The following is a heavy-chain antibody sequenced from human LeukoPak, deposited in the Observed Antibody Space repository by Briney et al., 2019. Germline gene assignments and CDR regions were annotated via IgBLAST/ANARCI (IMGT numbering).Heavy chain of an antibody. Sequence: GSVKGSLKGSGKTLTSFGMRLGGQGPRQRGGWVGGIKAGNGNTKYSQKFQGRVTITRDTSASTAYMELSSLRSEDTAVYYCARESSSWPRIYYYYGMDVWGQGTTVTVSS. J-gene: IGHJ6*02. D-gene: IGHD6-13*01. CDR3: ARESSSWPRIYYYYGMDV. CDR2: IKAGNGNT. CDR1: GKTLTSFG. V-gene: IGHV1-3*01.